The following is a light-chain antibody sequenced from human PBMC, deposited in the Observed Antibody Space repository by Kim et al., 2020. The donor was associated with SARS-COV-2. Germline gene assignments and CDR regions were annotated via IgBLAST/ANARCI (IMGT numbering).Light chain of an antibody. Sequence: EMVMTQSPATLSVSPGERATLSCRASQSVSSNLAWYQQKPGQAPRLLMYGASTRATGIPARFSGSGSGTEFTLTINSLQSEDFAVYYCQQYNNWPFAFGPGTKVDIK. J-gene: IGKJ3*01. V-gene: IGKV3-15*01. CDR3: QQYNNWPFA. CDR1: QSVSSN. CDR2: GAS.